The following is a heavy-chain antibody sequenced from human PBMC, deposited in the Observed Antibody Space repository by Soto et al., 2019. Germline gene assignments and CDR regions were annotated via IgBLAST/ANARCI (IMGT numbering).Heavy chain of an antibody. Sequence: PWETLSLTCSVSGGSVSSDYYYWSWIRQPPVKGLEWIGYIFYSGSTYYNPSLKSRVSMSVDTSKNQFSLKLTSVTAADTAVYYCARVLTTATTKNYSFFYGMDVWGQGTTVTVSS. CDR2: IFYSGST. V-gene: IGHV4-30-4*01. D-gene: IGHD4-17*01. J-gene: IGHJ6*02. CDR1: GGSVSSDYYY. CDR3: ARVLTTATTKNYSFFYGMDV.